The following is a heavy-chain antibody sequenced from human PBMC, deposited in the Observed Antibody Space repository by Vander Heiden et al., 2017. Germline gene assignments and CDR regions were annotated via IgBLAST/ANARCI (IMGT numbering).Heavy chain of an antibody. Sequence: EVQLLESGGGLVQPGGSLRLSCAASGFTFSRYAMSWVRQAPGKGLEWVSAISGSGGSTYYADSVKGRFTISRDNSKNTLYLQMNSLRAEDTAVYYCAKVGSGYYYYYYGMDVWGQGTTVTVSS. J-gene: IGHJ6*02. CDR1: GFTFSRYA. CDR2: ISGSGGST. D-gene: IGHD3-16*01. CDR3: AKVGSGYYYYYYGMDV. V-gene: IGHV3-23*01.